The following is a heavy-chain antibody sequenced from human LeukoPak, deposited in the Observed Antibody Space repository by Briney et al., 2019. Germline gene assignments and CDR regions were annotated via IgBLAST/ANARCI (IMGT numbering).Heavy chain of an antibody. D-gene: IGHD6-13*01. J-gene: IGHJ4*02. CDR3: AREGSSWYLGY. V-gene: IGHV3-21*01. CDR1: GFTFSTYS. Sequence: GGSLRLSCAASGFTFSTYSMNWVRQAPGKGLEWVSSISSSSSYIYYADSEKGRFTISRDNAKNSLYLQMNSLRAEDTAVYYCAREGSSWYLGYWGQGTLVTVSS. CDR2: ISSSSSYI.